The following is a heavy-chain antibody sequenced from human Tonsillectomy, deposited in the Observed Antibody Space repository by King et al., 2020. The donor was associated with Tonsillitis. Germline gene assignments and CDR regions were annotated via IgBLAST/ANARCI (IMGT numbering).Heavy chain of an antibody. D-gene: IGHD2/OR15-2a*01. Sequence: VQLVESGGAVTQPGTSLRLSCEASGFLFSNSGMHWVRQVPGKGLEWVAVISYDGGDTQYADSVKGRFTLSRDNSQNRVFLQMKSLRHEDTALYYCAKVPGDGLVNISGFEMWGRGTMVLVSS. J-gene: IGHJ3*02. CDR2: ISYDGGDT. CDR3: AKVPGDGLVNISGFEM. CDR1: GFLFSNSG. V-gene: IGHV3-30*18.